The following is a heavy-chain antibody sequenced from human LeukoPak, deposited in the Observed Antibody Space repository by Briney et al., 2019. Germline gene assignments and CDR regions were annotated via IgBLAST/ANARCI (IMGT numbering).Heavy chain of an antibody. Sequence: PSETLSLTCTVSGGSLSSYYWSWIRQPPGKGLEWIGYIYYSGSTNYNPSLKSRVTISVDTSKNQFSLKLSSVTAADTAVYYCARVEGYYGSGSYLDPWGQGTLVTVSS. J-gene: IGHJ5*02. CDR2: IYYSGST. V-gene: IGHV4-59*01. CDR1: GGSLSSYY. D-gene: IGHD3-10*01. CDR3: ARVEGYYGSGSYLDP.